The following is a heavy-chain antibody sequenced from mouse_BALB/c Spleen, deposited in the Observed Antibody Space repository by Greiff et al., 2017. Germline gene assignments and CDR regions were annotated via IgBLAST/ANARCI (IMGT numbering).Heavy chain of an antibody. CDR1: GYTFTSYV. V-gene: IGHV1-14*01. CDR2: INPYNDGT. Sequence: VHVKQSGPELVKPGASVKMSCKASGYTFTSYVMHWVKQKPGQGLEWIGYINPYNDGTKYNEKFKGKATLTSDKSSSTAYMELSSLTSEDSAVYYCAREERLRRGAVDYWGQGTSVTVSS. J-gene: IGHJ4*01. CDR3: AREERLRRGAVDY. D-gene: IGHD2-2*01.